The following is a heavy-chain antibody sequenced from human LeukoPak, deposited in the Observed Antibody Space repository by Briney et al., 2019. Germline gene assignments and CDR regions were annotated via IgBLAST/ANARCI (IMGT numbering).Heavy chain of an antibody. CDR3: AKDMTYYYDSSGPYFDY. CDR1: GFTFDDYA. J-gene: IGHJ4*02. D-gene: IGHD3-22*01. V-gene: IGHV3-9*01. CDR2: ISWNSGSI. Sequence: PGRSLRLSCAASGFTFDDYAMHWVRQAPGRGLEWVSGISWNSGSIGYADSVKGRFTISRDNAKNSLCLQMNSLRAEDTALYYCAKDMTYYYDSSGPYFDYWGQGTLVTVSS.